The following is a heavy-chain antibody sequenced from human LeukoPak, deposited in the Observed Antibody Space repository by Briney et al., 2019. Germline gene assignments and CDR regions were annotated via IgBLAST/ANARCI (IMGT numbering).Heavy chain of an antibody. D-gene: IGHD2-15*01. CDR1: GFTFSIYC. CDR2: IKSDGRST. Sequence: PGGSLRLSCAASGFTFSIYCIHWAPHAPGKGLVCVSRIKSDGRSTSYADSVKGRLTISRDNAKNTLYLKMNSLGAEDTAVYYCARGYCSGGSCSPSGNGMDVRGQGTTVTVSS. CDR3: ARGYCSGGSCSPSGNGMDV. J-gene: IGHJ6*02. V-gene: IGHV3-74*01.